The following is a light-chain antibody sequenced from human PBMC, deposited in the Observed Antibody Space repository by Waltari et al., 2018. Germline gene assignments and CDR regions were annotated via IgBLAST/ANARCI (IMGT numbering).Light chain of an antibody. CDR1: QSVSRA. Sequence: EIVLTQSPGTLSFSPGERVPPSCRASQSVSRALAWYQQKPGQAPRLLIYGASSRATGIPDRFSGSGSGTDFSLTISRLEPEDFAVYYCQHYVRLPVTFGQGTKVEIK. V-gene: IGKV3-20*01. CDR2: GAS. J-gene: IGKJ1*01. CDR3: QHYVRLPVT.